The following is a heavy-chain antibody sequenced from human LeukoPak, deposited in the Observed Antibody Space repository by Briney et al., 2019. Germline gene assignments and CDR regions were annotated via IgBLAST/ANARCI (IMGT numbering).Heavy chain of an antibody. CDR2: FDPEDGEI. Sequence: GASVKVSCKASGYPFNNYDINWVRQAPGKGLEWMGGFDPEDGEIIYAQNFQDRVTMTEDTSADTAYMELSSLRSDDTAVYYCATMLRGIVVPRFDDWGQGTLLTVSS. CDR1: GYPFNNYD. J-gene: IGHJ4*02. V-gene: IGHV1-24*01. D-gene: IGHD3-10*01. CDR3: ATMLRGIVVPRFDD.